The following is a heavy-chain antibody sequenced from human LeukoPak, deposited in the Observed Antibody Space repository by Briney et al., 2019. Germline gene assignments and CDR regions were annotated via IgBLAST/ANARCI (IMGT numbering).Heavy chain of an antibody. CDR1: GYTFTSYA. V-gene: IGHV1-3*01. D-gene: IGHD4-23*01. CDR2: INAGNGNT. CDR3: ARISVYGGLDV. J-gene: IGHJ6*02. Sequence: RASVNVSCKASGYTFTSYAMHWVRQAPGQRLEGMGWINAGNGNTKYSQKFQGRVTITRDTSASTAYMELSSLRSEDTAVYYCARISVYGGLDVWGQGTTVTVSS.